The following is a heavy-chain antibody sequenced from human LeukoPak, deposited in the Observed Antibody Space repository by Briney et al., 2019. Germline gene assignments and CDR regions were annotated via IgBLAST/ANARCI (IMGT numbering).Heavy chain of an antibody. Sequence: GGSLRLSCAASGITFSSYAMSWVRQAPGKGLEWVSAISGSGGSTYYADSVKGRFTISRDNSKNTLYLQMNNLRAEDTAVYYCAKARSSIAAPFDYWGQGTLVTVSS. D-gene: IGHD6-6*01. J-gene: IGHJ4*02. CDR3: AKARSSIAAPFDY. CDR1: GITFSSYA. CDR2: ISGSGGST. V-gene: IGHV3-23*01.